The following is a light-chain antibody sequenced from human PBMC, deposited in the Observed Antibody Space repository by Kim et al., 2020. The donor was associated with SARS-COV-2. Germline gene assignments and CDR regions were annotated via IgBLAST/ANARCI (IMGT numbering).Light chain of an antibody. Sequence: DIQMAQSPSSLSESVGDRVTITCRTSQSISNYLNWYQQKPGIPPKLLIYGASSLHTGVPSRIRGSGSGTDFTLTISSLQPEDSASYYCQQSYSSPYTFGQGTKLEI. CDR2: GAS. V-gene: IGKV1-39*01. CDR3: QQSYSSPYT. J-gene: IGKJ2*01. CDR1: QSISNY.